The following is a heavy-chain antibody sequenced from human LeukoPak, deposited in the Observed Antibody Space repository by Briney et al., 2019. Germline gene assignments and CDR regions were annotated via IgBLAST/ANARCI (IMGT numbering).Heavy chain of an antibody. CDR2: ISGSGGST. CDR3: AKDVPITMIVVVINPMGAFDI. V-gene: IGHV3-23*01. D-gene: IGHD3-22*01. Sequence: GGSLRLSCAASEFTFSSYAMSWVRQAPGKGLEWVSAISGSGGSTYYADSVKGRFTISRDNSKNTLYLQMNSLRAEDTAVYYCAKDVPITMIVVVINPMGAFDIWGQGTMVTVSS. CDR1: EFTFSSYA. J-gene: IGHJ3*02.